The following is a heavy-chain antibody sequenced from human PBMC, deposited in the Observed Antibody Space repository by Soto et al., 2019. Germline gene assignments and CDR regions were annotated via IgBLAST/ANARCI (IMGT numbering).Heavy chain of an antibody. CDR2: IYDSGST. D-gene: IGHD3-22*01. Sequence: SETLSLTCTVSGGSISSYYWSWIRQPPGKGLEWIGYIYDSGSTNYNPSLKSRVTISVDTSKNQFSLKLSSVTAADTAVYYCARASGPAVYDSSGYFDYWGQGTLVTVS. CDR3: ARASGPAVYDSSGYFDY. V-gene: IGHV4-59*01. J-gene: IGHJ4*02. CDR1: GGSISSYY.